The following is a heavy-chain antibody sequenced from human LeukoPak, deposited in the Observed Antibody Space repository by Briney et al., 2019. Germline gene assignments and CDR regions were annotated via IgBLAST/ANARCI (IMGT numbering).Heavy chain of an antibody. J-gene: IGHJ4*02. CDR3: ATRGTTTTKYFEH. CDR1: GFTFSSYA. D-gene: IGHD1-1*01. CDR2: INNSGTDT. V-gene: IGHV3-23*01. Sequence: GGSLRLSCAASGFTFSSYAMTWVRQAPGKGLEWVSSINNSGTDTYYEDSVKGRFTISRDNSKNTLFLHINSLSAEDTAVYYCATRGTTTTKYFEHWGQGTLVTVSS.